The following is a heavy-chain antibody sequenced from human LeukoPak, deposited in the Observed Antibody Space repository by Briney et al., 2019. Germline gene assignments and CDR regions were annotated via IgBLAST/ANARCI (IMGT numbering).Heavy chain of an antibody. V-gene: IGHV3-74*01. CDR1: GFPFSSYW. CDR3: ARLPVGAVTASNYFDY. J-gene: IGHJ4*02. CDR2: INNDGSIT. D-gene: IGHD6-19*01. Sequence: PGGSLRLSCAASGFPFSSYWMHWVRQAPGKGLVWVSRINNDGSITSYADSVKGRFTISRDNAKNSVYLQMNSLRAEDTAIYYCARLPVGAVTASNYFDYWGQGTLVTVSS.